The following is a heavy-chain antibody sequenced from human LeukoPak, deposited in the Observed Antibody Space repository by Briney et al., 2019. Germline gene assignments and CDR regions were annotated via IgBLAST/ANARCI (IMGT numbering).Heavy chain of an antibody. D-gene: IGHD2-15*01. J-gene: IGHJ5*02. CDR1: GYSINNYW. V-gene: IGHV5-51*01. Sequence: GESLKISCKGSGYSINNYWIAWVRQMPGKGLEWMGIIYPADSDIRYSLSFQGQVTISADKSISTAYLQWDSLKASGTAMYYCARQEYCSGASCYTWFDPWGQGTLVTVSS. CDR3: ARQEYCSGASCYTWFDP. CDR2: IYPADSDI.